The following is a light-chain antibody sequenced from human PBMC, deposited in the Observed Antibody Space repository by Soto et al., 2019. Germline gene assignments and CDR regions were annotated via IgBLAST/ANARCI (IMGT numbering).Light chain of an antibody. CDR2: EVS. CDR3: SSYTSSSTLYV. CDR1: SSDVGGYNY. J-gene: IGLJ1*01. Sequence: QSVLTQPASVSGSPGQSITISCTGTSSDVGGYNYVSWYQQHPGKAPKLMIYEVSNRPSGVSNRFSGSKSGNTASLTISELQAEDEADYYCSSYTSSSTLYVSGTGTKVTVL. V-gene: IGLV2-14*01.